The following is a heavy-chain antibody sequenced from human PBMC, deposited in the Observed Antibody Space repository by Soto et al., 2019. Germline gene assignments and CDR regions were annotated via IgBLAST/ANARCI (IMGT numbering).Heavy chain of an antibody. D-gene: IGHD3-22*01. CDR1: GYTITSYY. J-gene: IGHJ4*02. V-gene: IGHV1-46*01. CDR2: INPSGGST. Sequence: PVKVSCTASGYTITSYYMHWVQPAHGQGLEWMGIINPSGGSTSYAQKFQGRVTMTRDTSTSTVYMELSSLRSEDTAVYYCARVRRSSGYYDGDWGQGTSVTVS. CDR3: ARVRRSSGYYDGD.